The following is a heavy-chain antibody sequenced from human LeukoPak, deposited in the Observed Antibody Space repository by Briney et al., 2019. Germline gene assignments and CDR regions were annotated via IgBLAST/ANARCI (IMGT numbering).Heavy chain of an antibody. CDR1: GYSFTSYW. CDR3: ARHLKEEDYPSILIMDV. D-gene: IGHD2-21*01. Sequence: GESLKISCKGSGYSFTSYWISWVRQMPGKGLEWMGRIDPSDSYTNYSPSFQGHVIIATDKSISTAYLQWNSLKASDTAIYYCARHLKEEDYPSILIMDVWGKGTTVTVSS. CDR2: IDPSDSYT. V-gene: IGHV5-10-1*01. J-gene: IGHJ6*04.